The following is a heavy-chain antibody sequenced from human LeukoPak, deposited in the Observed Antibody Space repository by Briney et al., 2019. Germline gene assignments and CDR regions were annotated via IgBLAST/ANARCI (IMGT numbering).Heavy chain of an antibody. D-gene: IGHD3-22*01. CDR2: IKSKTDGGTT. V-gene: IGHV3-15*01. J-gene: IGHJ4*02. CDR3: TTDPTEDYDSSGYTFDY. Sequence: GGSLRLSCAASGFTFSSYAMSWVRQAPGKGLEWVGRIKSKTDGGTTDYAAPVKGRFTISRDDSKNTLYLQMNSLKTEDTAVYYCTTDPTEDYDSSGYTFDYWGQGTLVTVSS. CDR1: GFTFSSYA.